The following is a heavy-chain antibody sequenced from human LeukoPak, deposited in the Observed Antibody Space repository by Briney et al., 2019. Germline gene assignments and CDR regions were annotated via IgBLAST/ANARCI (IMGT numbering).Heavy chain of an antibody. V-gene: IGHV3-23*01. D-gene: IGHD1-26*01. J-gene: IGHJ4*02. CDR3: SGVRWELTGGQLDY. CDR2: TSGSGGST. Sequence: GGSLRLSCAASGFTFSNYAMSWVRQAPGRGLEWVSSTSGSGGSTYYADSVKGRFTISRDNSKNTLYLQMNSLRAKDKAVYYCSGVRWELTGGQLDYWGQGTLVTVSS. CDR1: GFTFSNYA.